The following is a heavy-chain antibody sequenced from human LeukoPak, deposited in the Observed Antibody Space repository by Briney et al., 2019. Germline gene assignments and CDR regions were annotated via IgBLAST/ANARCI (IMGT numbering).Heavy chain of an antibody. CDR2: INSDGSST. D-gene: IGHD4-17*01. V-gene: IGHV3-74*01. CDR1: GFTFSSYW. CDR3: ARESTVTNYFDL. Sequence: GGSLRLSCAASGFTFSSYWMHWARQAPGKGLVWVSRINSDGSSTSYADSVKGRFTISRDNAKNTLNLQMNSLRAEDTAVYYCARESTVTNYFDLWGRGTLVTVSS. J-gene: IGHJ2*01.